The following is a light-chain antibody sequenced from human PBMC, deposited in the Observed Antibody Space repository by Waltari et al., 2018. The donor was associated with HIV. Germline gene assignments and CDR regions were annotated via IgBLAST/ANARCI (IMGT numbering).Light chain of an antibody. CDR2: DVS. CDR1: SSDVGGYNY. V-gene: IGLV2-14*01. J-gene: IGLJ3*02. Sequence: QSALTQPASVSGSPGQSITISCTGTSSDVGGYNYVYGYQQHPGNAPQLMIYDVSNRPSGVSNRFSGSKSGNTASLTISGLQAEDEADYYCSSYTSSSTLVFGGGTKLTVL. CDR3: SSYTSSSTLV.